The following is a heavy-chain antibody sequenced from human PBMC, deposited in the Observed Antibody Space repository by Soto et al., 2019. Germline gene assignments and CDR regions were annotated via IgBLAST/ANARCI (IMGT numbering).Heavy chain of an antibody. CDR1: GASISSTYW. J-gene: IGHJ5*02. Sequence: QLRESGPGLVKPSGTLSLTWFVSGASISSTYWWSWVRQTPGKRLEWIGQIYHTGTTSYNPSLTNRVTISLDNSNNQFSLRLTSMTAADTYVFYCTTLPPRIVVVMTDLPTWGQGTLVTVSS. V-gene: IGHV4-4*02. CDR3: TTLPPRIVVVMTDLPT. D-gene: IGHD2-21*01. CDR2: IYHTGTT.